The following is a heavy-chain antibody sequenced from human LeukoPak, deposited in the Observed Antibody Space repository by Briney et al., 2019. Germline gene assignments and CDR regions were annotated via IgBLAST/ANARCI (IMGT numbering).Heavy chain of an antibody. CDR1: GYTFTSYV. Sequence: ASVKVSFKASGYTFTSYVMHWVRQAPGQRLEGMGWINAGNGNTKYSQKFQGRVTITRDTSASTAYMELSSLRSEDTAVYYCARAGYYYGMDVWGKGTTVTVSS. CDR2: INAGNGNT. J-gene: IGHJ6*04. V-gene: IGHV1-3*01. CDR3: ARAGYYYGMDV.